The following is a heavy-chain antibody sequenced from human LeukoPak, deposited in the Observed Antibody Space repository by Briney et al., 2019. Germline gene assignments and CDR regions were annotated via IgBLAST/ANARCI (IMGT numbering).Heavy chain of an antibody. CDR1: GFTFSSYA. D-gene: IGHD3-3*01. CDR2: MSYDGSNK. V-gene: IGHV3-30-3*01. Sequence: GRSLRLSCAASGFTFSSYAMHWVRQAPGKGLEWVAVMSYDGSNKYYADSVEGRFTISRDNSKNTLYLQMNSLRAEDTAVYCCARGGTYYEMDYYYGMDVWGQGTTVTVSS. CDR3: ARGGTYYEMDYYYGMDV. J-gene: IGHJ6*02.